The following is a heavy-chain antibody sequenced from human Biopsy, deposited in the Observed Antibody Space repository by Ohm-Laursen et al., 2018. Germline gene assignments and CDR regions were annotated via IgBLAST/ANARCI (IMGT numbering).Heavy chain of an antibody. Sequence: SVKVSCKASGYTFTSHDINWMRQATGQGPEWMGWMSPNTGNTVYAQRFQDRVTMTSDTSTGTAYMELTSLTSDDTAVYFCARWETTLGRSLDSWGQGTLVAVSS. D-gene: IGHD1-26*01. CDR2: MSPNTGNT. V-gene: IGHV1-8*01. CDR1: GYTFTSHD. CDR3: ARWETTLGRSLDS. J-gene: IGHJ4*02.